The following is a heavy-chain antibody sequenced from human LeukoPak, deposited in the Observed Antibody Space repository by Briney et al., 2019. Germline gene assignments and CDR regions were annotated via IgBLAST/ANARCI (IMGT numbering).Heavy chain of an antibody. CDR1: GGSISSSSYY. D-gene: IGHD6-13*01. CDR2: ISYSGNT. J-gene: IGHJ4*02. V-gene: IGHV4-39*01. Sequence: SETLSLTCTVSGGSISSSSYYWGWIRQPPGKGLEWIGSISYSGNTNYNPSLKSRVTTSVDTSKNQFSLRLSSVTAADTAVYYCARHGHSSWYSHFDDWGQGTLVTVSA. CDR3: ARHGHSSWYSHFDD.